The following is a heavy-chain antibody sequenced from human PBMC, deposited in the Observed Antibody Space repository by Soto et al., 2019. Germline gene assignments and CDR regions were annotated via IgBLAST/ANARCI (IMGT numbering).Heavy chain of an antibody. J-gene: IGHJ6*03. CDR3: AKYGGGHDYGSYYYYIDV. Sequence: PGGSLRLSCAACGFTFSRCAMSWVRQAPGKGLEWVSGISGSGVTTYYADSVKGRFSISRDNSKNTLHLHMNSLRADDTAVYYCAKYGGGHDYGSYYYYIDVWGKGTTVTVSS. D-gene: IGHD3-10*01. CDR1: GFTFSRCA. CDR2: ISGSGVTT. V-gene: IGHV3-23*01.